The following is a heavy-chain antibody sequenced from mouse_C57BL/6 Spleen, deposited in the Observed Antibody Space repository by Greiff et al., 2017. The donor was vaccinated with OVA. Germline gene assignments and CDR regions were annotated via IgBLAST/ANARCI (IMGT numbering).Heavy chain of an antibody. CDR2: IYPGDGDT. V-gene: IGHV1-80*01. CDR1: GYAFSSYW. D-gene: IGHD1-1*01. CDR3: ARSKYNGPFDY. J-gene: IGHJ2*01. Sequence: VKLQESGAELVKPGASVKISCKASGYAFSSYWMNWVKQRPGKGLEWIGQIYPGDGDTNYNGKFKGKATLTADKSSSTAYMQLSSLTSEDSAVYFCARSKYNGPFDYWGEGTTLTDSS.